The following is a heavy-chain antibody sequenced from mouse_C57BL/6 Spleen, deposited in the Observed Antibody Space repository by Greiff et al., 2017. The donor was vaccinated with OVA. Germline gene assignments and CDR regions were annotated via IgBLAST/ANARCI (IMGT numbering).Heavy chain of an antibody. CDR1: GYTFTDYN. J-gene: IGHJ3*01. D-gene: IGHD4-1*01. CDR2: INPNNGGT. Sequence: EVKLQESGPELVKPGASVKIPCTASGYTFTDYNMDWVKQSHGKSLEWIGDINPNNGGTIYNQKFKGKATLTVDKSSSTAYMELRSLTSEDTAVYYCATRNWDLLFAYWGQGTLVTVSA. CDR3: ATRNWDLLFAY. V-gene: IGHV1-18*01.